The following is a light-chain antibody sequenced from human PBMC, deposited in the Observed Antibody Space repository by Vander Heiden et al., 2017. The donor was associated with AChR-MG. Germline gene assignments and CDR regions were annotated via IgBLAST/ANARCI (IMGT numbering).Light chain of an antibody. J-gene: IGLJ3*02. CDR1: SGDIGGYGY. Sequence: ALTQPASVSGSPGQSITIPCPGTSGDIGGYGYVSWYQQHPGRAPKLMIYEVATRPSGVSNRFSGSRSGNTASLTISGLQAEDEAHYYCTSYTSSTTWVFGGGTKLTVL. CDR3: TSYTSSTTWV. V-gene: IGLV2-14*01. CDR2: EVA.